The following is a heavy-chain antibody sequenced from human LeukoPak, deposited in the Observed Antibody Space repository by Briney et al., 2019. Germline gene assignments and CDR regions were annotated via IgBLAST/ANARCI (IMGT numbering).Heavy chain of an antibody. CDR2: ISYTGNTN. V-gene: IGHV3-30*18. CDR1: GFTFNNYG. D-gene: IGHD6-6*01. CDR3: VKESDEYSSSSSDY. J-gene: IGHJ4*02. Sequence: PGGSLRLSCAASGFTFNNYGMQWVRQAPGKGLEWVAVISYTGNTNYYVDSVKGRFTISRDNSKNTLYLQMNSLRAEDTAVYYCVKESDEYSSSSSDYWGQGTLVTVSS.